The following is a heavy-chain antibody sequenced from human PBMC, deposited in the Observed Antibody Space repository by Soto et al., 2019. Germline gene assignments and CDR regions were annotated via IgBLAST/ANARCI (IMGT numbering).Heavy chain of an antibody. CDR2: ISSSSSYI. J-gene: IGHJ6*02. D-gene: IGHD3-22*01. CDR1: GFTFSSYS. CDR3: ARVYDSSGFLPRYGMDV. V-gene: IGHV3-21*01. Sequence: AGGSLRLSCAASGFTFSSYSMNWVRQAPGKGLEWVSSISSSSSYIYYADSVKGRFTISRDNAKNSLYLQMNSLRAEDTAVYYCARVYDSSGFLPRYGMDVWGQGTTVTVSS.